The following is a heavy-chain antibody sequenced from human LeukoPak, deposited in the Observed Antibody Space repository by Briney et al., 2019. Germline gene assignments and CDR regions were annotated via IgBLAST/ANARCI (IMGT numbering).Heavy chain of an antibody. Sequence: QPGGSLRLSCAASGFTFSSYSMNWVRQAPGKGLEWVSYISSSSSTIYYADSVKGRFTISRDNAKNSLYLQMNSLRDEDTAVYYCVRDLVDYGSGSYFHFYGMDVWGQGTTVTVSS. D-gene: IGHD3-10*01. V-gene: IGHV3-48*02. CDR3: VRDLVDYGSGSYFHFYGMDV. CDR2: ISSSSSTI. CDR1: GFTFSSYS. J-gene: IGHJ6*02.